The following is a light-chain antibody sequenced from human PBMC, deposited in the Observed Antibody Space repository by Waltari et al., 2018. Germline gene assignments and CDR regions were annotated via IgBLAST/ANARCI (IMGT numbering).Light chain of an antibody. CDR2: EVS. CDR1: NSNIGTYTL. Sequence: QSALTQPASVSGSPGQSITISCTGSNSNIGTYTLVSWFQHHPAKAPTLIIYEVSQRPSGVSVRFSGSKSGNTASLTISGLQAEDEADYYCCSYAGSVPYVFGTGTTVTVL. V-gene: IGLV2-23*02. CDR3: CSYAGSVPYV. J-gene: IGLJ1*01.